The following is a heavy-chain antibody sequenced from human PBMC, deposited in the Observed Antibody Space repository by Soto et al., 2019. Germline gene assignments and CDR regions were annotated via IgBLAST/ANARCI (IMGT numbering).Heavy chain of an antibody. CDR3: AKTEGFEMAPGY. J-gene: IGHJ4*02. CDR1: GFTFSSYG. V-gene: IGHV3-30*18. Sequence: QVQLVESGGGVVQPGRSLRLSCAASGFTFSSYGMHWVRQAPGKGLEWVAVISYDGSNKYYADSVKGRFTISRDNSKNTLYLQMNSLRAEDTAVYYCAKTEGFEMAPGYWGQGTLATVSS. CDR2: ISYDGSNK.